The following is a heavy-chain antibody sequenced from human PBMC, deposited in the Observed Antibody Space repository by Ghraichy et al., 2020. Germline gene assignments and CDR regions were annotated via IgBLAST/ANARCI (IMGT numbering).Heavy chain of an antibody. Sequence: ASVKVSCKASGYTFDNYGINWVRRAPGQGLEWMGWISAYSGNTKYGQKFHGRVTMTTDTSTSTAYMELRSLRSDDTAVYYCARGDSSWDPLDHWGQGTLVTVSS. CDR3: ARGDSSWDPLDH. CDR1: GYTFDNYG. D-gene: IGHD6-13*01. CDR2: ISAYSGNT. V-gene: IGHV1-18*01. J-gene: IGHJ4*02.